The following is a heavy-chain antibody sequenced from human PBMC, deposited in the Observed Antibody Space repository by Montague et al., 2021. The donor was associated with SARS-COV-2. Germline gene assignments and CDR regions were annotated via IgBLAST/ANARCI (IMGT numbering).Heavy chain of an antibody. Sequence: SETLSLTCSVSGGSFSRGDSYWGWLRQAPGKGLEWIGGLHYAGSAYYNPSLRSRVTISADTSKNQFSLKLNSVTAADTAVYYCAATYNGTWYYFDYWGQGTLVTVSS. J-gene: IGHJ4*02. CDR3: AATYNGTWYYFDY. CDR1: GGSFSRGDSY. D-gene: IGHD6-13*01. V-gene: IGHV4-39*01. CDR2: LHYAGSA.